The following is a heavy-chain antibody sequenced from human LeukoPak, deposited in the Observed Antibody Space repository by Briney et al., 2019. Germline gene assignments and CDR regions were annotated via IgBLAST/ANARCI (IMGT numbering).Heavy chain of an antibody. D-gene: IGHD3-3*01. V-gene: IGHV4-34*01. J-gene: IGHJ4*02. Sequence: SETLSLTCAVYDGSFSGYYWSWIRQPPGKGLEWIGEINHSGSTNYNPSLKSRVTISVDTSKNQFSLKLSSVTAADTAVYYCAREEVEVTIFGVVTKGFDYWGQGTLVTVSS. CDR3: AREEVEVTIFGVVTKGFDY. CDR2: INHSGST. CDR1: DGSFSGYY.